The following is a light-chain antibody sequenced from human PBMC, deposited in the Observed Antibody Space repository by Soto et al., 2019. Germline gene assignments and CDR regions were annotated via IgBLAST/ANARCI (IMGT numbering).Light chain of an antibody. CDR3: QQSYSIPHT. CDR2: SAT. J-gene: IGKJ2*01. V-gene: IGKV1-39*01. CDR1: QSIASF. Sequence: DIQMTQSPSSLSASVGDTITITCRPGQSIASFLNWYQQKPGKAPRXLIYSATNLYSGVPSRFSGSDAVTDLTITISSLQPEDCATYFCQQSYSIPHTFGQGTKVDIK.